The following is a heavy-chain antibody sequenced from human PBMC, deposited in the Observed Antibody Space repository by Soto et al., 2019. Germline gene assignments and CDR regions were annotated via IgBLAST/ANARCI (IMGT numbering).Heavy chain of an antibody. J-gene: IGHJ4*02. D-gene: IGHD3-10*01. Sequence: PGGSLRLSCAASGFTFSSYAMHWVRQAPGKGLEWVAVIWYDGSNKYYADSVKGRFTISRDNSKNTLYLQMNSLRAEDTAVYYCARGPLAELWFGELQNWGQGTLVTVSS. V-gene: IGHV3-30*04. CDR1: GFTFSSYA. CDR2: IWYDGSNK. CDR3: ARGPLAELWFGELQN.